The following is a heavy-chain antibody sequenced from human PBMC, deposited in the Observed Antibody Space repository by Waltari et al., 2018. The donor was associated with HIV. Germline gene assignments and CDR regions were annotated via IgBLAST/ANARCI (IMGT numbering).Heavy chain of an antibody. CDR3: ARSRGEYSAYDFDY. CDR1: GGSVSTGYYY. D-gene: IGHD5-12*01. J-gene: IGHJ4*02. Sequence: QVQLQESGPGLVKPSETLSLTCIVSGGSVSTGYYYWSWIRQPPGKELEWIGYIYYSGSTNYNPSLNSRVTISMDTSKNQFSLKLRSVTAADTAVYHCARSRGEYSAYDFDYWGQGTLVTVSS. CDR2: IYYSGST. V-gene: IGHV4-61*01.